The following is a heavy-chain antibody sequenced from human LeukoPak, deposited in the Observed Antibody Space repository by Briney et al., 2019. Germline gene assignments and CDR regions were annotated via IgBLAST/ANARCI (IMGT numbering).Heavy chain of an antibody. CDR2: IYYSGSA. D-gene: IGHD2-15*01. CDR3: ARERGGQRSGQFDQ. Sequence: SETLSLTCTVSGDSIRSSYWSWIRQPPGETLEWVGYIYYSGSANYNPSLKDRVSMSVDTSKNQLSLRLSSVTAADSAVYYCARERGGQRSGQFDQWGQGILVTVSS. CDR1: GDSIRSSY. V-gene: IGHV4-59*01. J-gene: IGHJ4*02.